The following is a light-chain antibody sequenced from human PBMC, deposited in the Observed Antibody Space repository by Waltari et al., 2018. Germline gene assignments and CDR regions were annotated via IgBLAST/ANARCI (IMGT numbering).Light chain of an antibody. Sequence: DIQMTQFPSTLSASVGDRVTITCGASQTIHNWLAWYQQKPGKAPKLLIYRASSLQSGVPSRFSGSGSVKDYTLTLICLQPDDIASYYCQQYSIYSWPFGHGTKVEI. CDR2: RAS. CDR3: QQYSIYSWP. CDR1: QTIHNW. J-gene: IGKJ1*01. V-gene: IGKV1-5*03.